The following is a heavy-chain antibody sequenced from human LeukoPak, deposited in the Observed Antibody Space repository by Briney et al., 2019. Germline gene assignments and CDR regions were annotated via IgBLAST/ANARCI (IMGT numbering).Heavy chain of an antibody. D-gene: IGHD3-22*01. Sequence: GSLRLSCAASGLTFSTSWMNWVRQAPGEGLVWVSRINTDGSNIVYADSVKGRFTISRDNAKNTLYLQMNSLRAEDTAIYYCARSSVGLDYWGQGTLVTVSS. CDR2: INTDGSNI. V-gene: IGHV3-74*01. J-gene: IGHJ4*02. CDR3: ARSSVGLDY. CDR1: GLTFSTSW.